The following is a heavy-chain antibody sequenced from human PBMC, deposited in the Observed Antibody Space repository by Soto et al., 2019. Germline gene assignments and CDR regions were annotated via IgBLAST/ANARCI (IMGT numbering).Heavy chain of an antibody. V-gene: IGHV4-39*01. CDR3: ARHLLELQYQQVYFDY. J-gene: IGHJ4*02. Sequence: PSETLSLTCTVSCGSISSSSYYWSWIRQPPGKGLEWIGSIYYSGSTYYNPSLKSRVTISVDTSKNQFSLKLSSVTAADTAVYYCARHLLELQYQQVYFDYWGQGTLVTVSS. D-gene: IGHD2-2*01. CDR2: IYYSGST. CDR1: CGSISSSSYY.